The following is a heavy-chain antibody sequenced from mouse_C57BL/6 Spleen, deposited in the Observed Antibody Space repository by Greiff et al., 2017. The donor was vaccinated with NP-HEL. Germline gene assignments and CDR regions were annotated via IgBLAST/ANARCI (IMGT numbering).Heavy chain of an antibody. D-gene: IGHD1-1*01. CDR3: ASPSPYYGSSPYAMDY. Sequence: VHVKQSGAELVKPGASVKLSCTASGFNIKDYYMHWVKQRTEQGLEWIGRIDPEDGETKYAPKFQGKATITADTSSNTAYLQLSSLTSEDTAVYYCASPSPYYGSSPYAMDYWGQGTSVTVSS. CDR2: IDPEDGET. V-gene: IGHV14-2*01. CDR1: GFNIKDYY. J-gene: IGHJ4*01.